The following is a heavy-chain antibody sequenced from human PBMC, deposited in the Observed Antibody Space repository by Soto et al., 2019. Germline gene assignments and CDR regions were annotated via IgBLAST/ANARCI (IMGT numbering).Heavy chain of an antibody. J-gene: IGHJ6*02. CDR1: GFNFNTYS. V-gene: IGHV3-21*02. D-gene: IGHD1-26*01. Sequence: EVRLVESGGGLVKPGGSLRVSCAASGFNFNTYSMNWVRQAPGKGLQWVSFISASGAYKYYADSVRGRFTISRDNGKKSVFLEMNSLTADDTAIYYCAGERSALPGARDAMDVWGQGTTVTVSS. CDR3: AGERSALPGARDAMDV. CDR2: ISASGAYK.